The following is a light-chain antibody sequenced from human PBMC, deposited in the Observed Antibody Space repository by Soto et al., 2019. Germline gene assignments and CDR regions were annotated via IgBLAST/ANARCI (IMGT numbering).Light chain of an antibody. Sequence: QSVLTQPASVSGSPGQSITISCTGTSSDVGSYNLVSWYQQHPGKAPKLMIYEGSKRPSGVSNRFSGSKSGNTAPLTISGLQAEDEADYYCCSYAGSSTLFGGGTKLTVL. CDR3: CSYAGSSTL. CDR1: SSDVGSYNL. CDR2: EGS. J-gene: IGLJ3*02. V-gene: IGLV2-23*01.